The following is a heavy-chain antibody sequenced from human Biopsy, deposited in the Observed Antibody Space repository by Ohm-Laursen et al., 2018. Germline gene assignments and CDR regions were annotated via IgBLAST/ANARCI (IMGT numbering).Heavy chain of an antibody. J-gene: IGHJ2*01. CDR2: ISGSGATP. D-gene: IGHD4-23*01. CDR3: ARGGGENSRDWYFDL. V-gene: IGHV3-23*01. CDR1: GFTFSNYA. Sequence: SLRLSCSASGFTFSNYAMSWVRQAPGKGLEWLSTISGSGATPYYADSVKGRFTISRDNANNTLYLQMNSLRAEDTAVYYCARGGGENSRDWYFDLWGRGTLVTVSS.